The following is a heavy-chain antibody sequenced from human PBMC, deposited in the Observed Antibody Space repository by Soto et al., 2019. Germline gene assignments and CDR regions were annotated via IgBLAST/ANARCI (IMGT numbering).Heavy chain of an antibody. D-gene: IGHD3-9*01. J-gene: IGHJ3*02. CDR2: IIPIFGTA. CDR1: GGTFSSYA. Sequence: SVKVSCKASGGTFSSYASSWERQAPGQGLEWMGGIIPIFGTANYAQKFQGRVTITADESTSTAYMELSSLRSEDTAVYYCARDLEYYDILTGPNGRYNAFDIWGHGTMVSYSS. V-gene: IGHV1-69*13. CDR3: ARDLEYYDILTGPNGRYNAFDI.